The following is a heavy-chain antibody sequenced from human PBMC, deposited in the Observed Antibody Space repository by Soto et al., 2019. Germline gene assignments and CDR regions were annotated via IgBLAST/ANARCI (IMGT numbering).Heavy chain of an antibody. CDR1: GFTFSNYAM. V-gene: IGHV2-70*11. CDR3: ARIRDSYGSIDY. Sequence: LRLSCAASGFTFSNYAMNWVRQAPGKALEWLARIDWDDDKYYSTSLKTRLTISKDTSKNQVVLTMTNMDPVDTATYYCARIRDSYGSIDYWGQGTLVTVSS. CDR2: IDWDDDK. D-gene: IGHD5-18*01. J-gene: IGHJ4*02.